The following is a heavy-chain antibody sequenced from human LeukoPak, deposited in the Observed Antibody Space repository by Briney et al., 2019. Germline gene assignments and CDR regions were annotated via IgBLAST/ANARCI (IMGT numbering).Heavy chain of an antibody. Sequence: SETLSLTCAVYGGSFSGYYWSWIRQPPGKGLEWIGEINHSGSTNYNPSLKSRVTIPVDTSKNQFSLKLSSVTAADTAVYYCARAIREIRGVPWYYYGMDVWGQGTTVTVSS. V-gene: IGHV4-34*01. CDR1: GGSFSGYY. CDR2: INHSGST. CDR3: ARAIREIRGVPWYYYGMDV. D-gene: IGHD3-10*01. J-gene: IGHJ6*02.